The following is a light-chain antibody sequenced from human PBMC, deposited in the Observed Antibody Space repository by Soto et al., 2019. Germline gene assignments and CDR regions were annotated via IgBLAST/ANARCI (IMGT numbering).Light chain of an antibody. CDR1: SSDIGSYNR. CDR3: SSYTSSSTYV. V-gene: IGLV2-14*01. Sequence: QSVLTQPASVSGSPGQSITISCTGTSSDIGSYNRVSWYQQPPGTAPKLIIYEVSNRPSGVSNRFSGSKSGNTASLTISGLQAEDEADYYCSSYTSSSTYVFGTGTKVTVL. CDR2: EVS. J-gene: IGLJ1*01.